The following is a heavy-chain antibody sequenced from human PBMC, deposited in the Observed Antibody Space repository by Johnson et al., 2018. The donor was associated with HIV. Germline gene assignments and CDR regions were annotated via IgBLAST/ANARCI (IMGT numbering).Heavy chain of an antibody. CDR2: ISYDGSNK. CDR3: AREVETGRWGLGKDAFDI. CDR1: GFTFSSYA. Sequence: VQLVESGGGVVQPGRSLRLSCAASGFTFSSYAMHWVRQAPGKGLEWVAVISYDGSNKYYADSVKGRFTISRDNSKNTVYIQMNSLRAEDTAVYYCAREVETGRWGLGKDAFDIWGQGTMVTVSS. J-gene: IGHJ3*02. V-gene: IGHV3-30*04. D-gene: IGHD5-18*01.